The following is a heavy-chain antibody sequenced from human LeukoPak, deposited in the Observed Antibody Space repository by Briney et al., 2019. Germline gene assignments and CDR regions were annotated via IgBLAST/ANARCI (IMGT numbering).Heavy chain of an antibody. V-gene: IGHV3-7*01. CDR1: GFTFSSYW. D-gene: IGHD3-22*01. CDR2: IKQDGSEK. CDR3: ARDTAHYDSSGYDAFDI. Sequence: PGGSLRLSXAASGFTFSSYWMSWVRQSPGKGLEWVANIKQDGSEKYYVDSVKGRFTISRDNAKNSLYLQMNSLRAEDTAVYYCARDTAHYDSSGYDAFDIWGQGTMVTVSS. J-gene: IGHJ3*02.